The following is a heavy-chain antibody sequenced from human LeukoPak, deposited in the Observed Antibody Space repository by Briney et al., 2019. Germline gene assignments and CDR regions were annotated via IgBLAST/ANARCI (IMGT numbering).Heavy chain of an antibody. J-gene: IGHJ4*02. CDR3: AKDDNSSGYYSDY. CDR2: ISSSGSTI. CDR1: GFTFSSYE. V-gene: IGHV3-48*03. D-gene: IGHD3-22*01. Sequence: GGSLRLSCAASGFTFSSYEMNWVRQASGKGLEWVSYISSSGSTIYYADSVKGRFTISRDNSKNTLYLQMNSLRAEDTAVYYCAKDDNSSGYYSDYWGQGTLVTVSS.